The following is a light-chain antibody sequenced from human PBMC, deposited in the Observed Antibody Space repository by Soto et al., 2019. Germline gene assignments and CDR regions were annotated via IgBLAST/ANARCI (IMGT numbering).Light chain of an antibody. CDR3: QQYNNWPPSIT. CDR1: QSVSSN. CDR2: GAS. V-gene: IGKV3-15*01. J-gene: IGKJ5*01. Sequence: EIVMTQSPATLSVSPVERATLSCRASQSVSSNLAWYQQKPGQAPRLLIYGASTRATGIPARFSGSGSGTEFTLTISSLQSEDFAVYYCQQYNNWPPSITFGQGTRLEI.